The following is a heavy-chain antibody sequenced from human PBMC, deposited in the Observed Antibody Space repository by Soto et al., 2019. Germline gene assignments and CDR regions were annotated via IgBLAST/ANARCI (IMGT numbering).Heavy chain of an antibody. Sequence: QVQLQESGPGLVKPSETLSLTCTVSGGSISSYYWSWIRQPPGKGLEWIGYIYYSGSTNYNPSLKSRVHIPVDTSKNQFSLKLSSVTAADMAVYYCARLYSSDNVDYWGQGTLVTVSS. J-gene: IGHJ4*02. D-gene: IGHD5-18*01. CDR3: ARLYSSDNVDY. V-gene: IGHV4-59*01. CDR2: IYYSGST. CDR1: GGSISSYY.